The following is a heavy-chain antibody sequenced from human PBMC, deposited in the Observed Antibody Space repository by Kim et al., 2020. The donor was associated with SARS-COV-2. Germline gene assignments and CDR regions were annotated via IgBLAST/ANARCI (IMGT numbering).Heavy chain of an antibody. Sequence: TYAQAFTGRFAFSLDTSVSPAYLQISSLEAEDTAVYYCARECIAVSGCDPWGQGTLVTVSS. J-gene: IGHJ5*02. CDR3: ARECIAVSGCDP. D-gene: IGHD6-19*01. V-gene: IGHV7-4-1*02.